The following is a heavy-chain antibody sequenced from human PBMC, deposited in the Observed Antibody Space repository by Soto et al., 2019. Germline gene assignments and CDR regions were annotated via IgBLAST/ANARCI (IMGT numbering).Heavy chain of an antibody. CDR1: GFTFSDYG. CDR3: AKEDIVVVPNGDYYNYMDV. CDR2: MSYDGSAK. V-gene: IGHV3-30*18. Sequence: QVQLVESGGGVVQPGRSLRLSRAASGFTFSDYGIHWVRQAPGKGLEWVGVMSYDGSAKYSSDSVKGRFTISRDISKNTLYLQVKSLRTEDTAVYYCAKEDIVVVPNGDYYNYMDVWGKGTTVTVSS. D-gene: IGHD2-2*01. J-gene: IGHJ6*03.